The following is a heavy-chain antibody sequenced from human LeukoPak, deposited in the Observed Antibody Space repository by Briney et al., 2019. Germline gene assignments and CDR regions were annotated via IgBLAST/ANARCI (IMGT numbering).Heavy chain of an antibody. J-gene: IGHJ6*04. CDR3: AELGITMIGGV. Sequence: GGTLRLSCAASGFTFRNYGMTWVRQAPGKGPEWVSYISSSGSTIYYADSVKGRFTISRDNAKNSLYLQMNSLRAEDTAVYYCAELGITMIGGVWGKGTTVTISS. CDR1: GFTFRNYG. D-gene: IGHD3-10*02. CDR2: ISSSGSTI. V-gene: IGHV3-48*04.